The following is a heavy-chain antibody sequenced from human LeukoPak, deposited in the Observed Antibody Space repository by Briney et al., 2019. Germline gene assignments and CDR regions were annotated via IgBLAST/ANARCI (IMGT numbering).Heavy chain of an antibody. D-gene: IGHD6-13*01. J-gene: IGHJ4*02. Sequence: SETLSLTCAAYGGSFSGYDWSWIRQPPGKGLEWIGEISHSGSTNYNPSLKSRVTISVDTSKNQLSLKLSPVTAADTAVHYCARARHSSSWFYYFDYWGQGTMVTVSS. CDR2: ISHSGST. CDR1: GGSFSGYD. CDR3: ARARHSSSWFYYFDY. V-gene: IGHV4-34*01.